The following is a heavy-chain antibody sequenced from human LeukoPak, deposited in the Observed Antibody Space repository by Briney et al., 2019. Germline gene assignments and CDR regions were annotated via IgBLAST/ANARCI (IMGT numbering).Heavy chain of an antibody. CDR3: TKEDPRFDP. V-gene: IGHV3-23*01. CDR1: GFTFSSYA. CDR2: ISGSGAST. J-gene: IGHJ5*02. Sequence: AGGSLRLSCAASGFTFSSYAMSWVRQAPGKGLEWLSAISGSGASTHYADSVRGRFTISRDNSKSTLYLQMNSLRADGTAVYYCTKEDPRFDPWGQGTLVTVSS.